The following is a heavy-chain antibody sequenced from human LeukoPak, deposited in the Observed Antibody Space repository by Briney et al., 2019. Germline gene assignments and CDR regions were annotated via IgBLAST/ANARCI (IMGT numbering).Heavy chain of an antibody. D-gene: IGHD5-24*01. CDR3: ARGFDGYPFGWWFDP. CDR2: VSADGSTT. V-gene: IGHV3-74*01. Sequence: QSGGSLRLSCVVSGFTFSTYWMHWVRHAPGKGLVWVSRVSADGSTTIYADSVKGRFTISRDNGINTVYLQMDSLRAEDTAVYYCARGFDGYPFGWWFDPWGQGTLVTVSS. J-gene: IGHJ5*02. CDR1: GFTFSTYW.